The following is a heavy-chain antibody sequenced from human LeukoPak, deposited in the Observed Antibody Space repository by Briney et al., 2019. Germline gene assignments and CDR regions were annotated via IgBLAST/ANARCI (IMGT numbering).Heavy chain of an antibody. CDR1: GCTFSSYE. CDR2: ISSSGSTI. J-gene: IGHJ4*02. CDR3: AREGISTSSSWYAEDY. Sequence: PGGSLTLSCAASGCTFSSYEMNWVRQAPGKGLEWVSYISSSGSTIYYADSVNGRFTISRDNAKSSLYLQMNSLRAEDTAVYYCAREGISTSSSWYAEDYWGQGTLVTVSS. V-gene: IGHV3-48*03. D-gene: IGHD6-13*01.